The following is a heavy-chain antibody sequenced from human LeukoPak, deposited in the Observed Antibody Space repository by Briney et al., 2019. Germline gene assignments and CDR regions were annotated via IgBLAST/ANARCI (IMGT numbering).Heavy chain of an antibody. CDR1: GFTFSSYA. CDR3: AKDWDYYGSGGYSDH. J-gene: IGHJ4*02. CDR2: ISGSGGST. Sequence: GGSLRLSCAASGFTFSSYAMRWVRQAPGKGLEWVSSISGSGGSTYYADSVKGRFTISRDNSKNTLYLQMNSLRAEDTAVYYCAKDWDYYGSGGYSDHWGQGTLVTVSS. V-gene: IGHV3-23*01. D-gene: IGHD3-10*01.